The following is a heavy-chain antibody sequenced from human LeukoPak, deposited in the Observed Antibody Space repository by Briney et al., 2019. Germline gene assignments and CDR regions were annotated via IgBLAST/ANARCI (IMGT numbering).Heavy chain of an antibody. J-gene: IGHJ4*02. D-gene: IGHD6-19*01. CDR2: ISYDGSNK. Sequence: GGSLRLSCAASGFTFSSYGMHWVRQAPGKGLEWVAVISYDGSNKYYADSVKGRFTISRDNSKNTPYLQMNSLRAEDTAVYYCAREDSSGWPYFDYWGQGTLVTVSS. V-gene: IGHV3-30*03. CDR1: GFTFSSYG. CDR3: AREDSSGWPYFDY.